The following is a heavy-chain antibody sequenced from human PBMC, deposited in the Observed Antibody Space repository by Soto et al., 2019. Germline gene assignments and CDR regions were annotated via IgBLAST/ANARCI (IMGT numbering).Heavy chain of an antibody. CDR3: AKENFNFWSGYRFDY. CDR2: IKQDGSEK. Sequence: GGSLRLSCRASGFTFSNYWMTWVRQAPGEGLEWVASIKQDGSEKYYLDSVKGRLIISRDNTENSLYLQMNSLRVEDTAVYYCAKENFNFWSGYRFDYWGQGTLVTVSS. CDR1: GFTFSNYW. J-gene: IGHJ4*02. D-gene: IGHD3-3*01. V-gene: IGHV3-7*01.